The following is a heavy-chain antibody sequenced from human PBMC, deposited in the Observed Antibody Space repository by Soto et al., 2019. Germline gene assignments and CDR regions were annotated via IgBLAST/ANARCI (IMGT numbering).Heavy chain of an antibody. V-gene: IGHV3-30*18. D-gene: IGHD3-22*01. CDR3: AKDLLAMIVVVIHPTYYYYGMDV. CDR1: GFTFSSYG. CDR2: ISYDGSNK. Sequence: QVQLVESGGGVVQPGRSLRLSCAASGFTFSSYGMHWVRQAPGKGLEWVAVISYDGSNKYYADSVKGRFTISRDNSKNTLYLQMNSLSAEDTAVYYCAKDLLAMIVVVIHPTYYYYGMDVWGQGTTVTVSS. J-gene: IGHJ6*02.